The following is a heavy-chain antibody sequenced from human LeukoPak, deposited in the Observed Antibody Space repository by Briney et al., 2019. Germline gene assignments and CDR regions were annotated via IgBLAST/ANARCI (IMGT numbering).Heavy chain of an antibody. D-gene: IGHD3-9*01. CDR3: ARAYYDILTATTYGMDV. Sequence: GSLRLSCAASGFTFSSYSMNWVRQAPGKGLEWVSSISSSSSYIYYADSVKGRFTISRDNAKNSLYLQMNSLRAEGTAVYYCARAYYDILTATTYGMDVWGQGTTVTASS. V-gene: IGHV3-21*01. J-gene: IGHJ6*02. CDR1: GFTFSSYS. CDR2: ISSSSSYI.